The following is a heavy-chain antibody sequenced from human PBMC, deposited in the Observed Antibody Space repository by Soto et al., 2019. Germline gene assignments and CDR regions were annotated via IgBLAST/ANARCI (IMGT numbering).Heavy chain of an antibody. V-gene: IGHV1-18*04. CDR3: ARDRDVVLVPPPTYDYSYYGMDA. J-gene: IGHJ6*02. D-gene: IGHD2-8*02. CDR1: GYTFSSYT. Sequence: QVQLVQSGPEVKKPGASVKVSCKTSGYTFSSYTISWVRQAPGQGLEWMGWISFNNGDTKYAQKLQGRVTMTADTSKSTAHMELRSLRSDDTAVYYCARDRDVVLVPPPTYDYSYYGMDAWGQGTTVTVSS. CDR2: ISFNNGDT.